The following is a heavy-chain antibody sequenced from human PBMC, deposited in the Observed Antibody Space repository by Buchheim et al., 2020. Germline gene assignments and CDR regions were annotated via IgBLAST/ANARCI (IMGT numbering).Heavy chain of an antibody. D-gene: IGHD3-16*02. CDR2: MKSIADGGTT. V-gene: IGHV3-15*01. Sequence: VQLVESGGGLVKPGGSLRLSCAASGFTFRNVWMSWVRQTPGKGLEWVGRMKSIADGGTTDYAAPVKGRFTIFRDDFKNMLFLQMNSLRTEDTAVYYCATEPYVWGNYRYSTNDYWGQG. CDR3: ATEPYVWGNYRYSTNDY. J-gene: IGHJ4*02. CDR1: GFTFRNVW.